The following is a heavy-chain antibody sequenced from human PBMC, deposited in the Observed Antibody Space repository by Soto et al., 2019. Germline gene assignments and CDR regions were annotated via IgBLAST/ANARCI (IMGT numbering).Heavy chain of an antibody. D-gene: IGHD6-19*01. Sequence: QVQLVESGGGLVKPGGSLRLSCEASGFTFSDYYMSWIRQAPGKGLEWFSYIHDSGTYTNYADSVRGRFTISRDNSKKSLFLHLNGLRAEDTAVYYCARDGEQWPIRTRSFDYWGHGTLVTVSS. CDR3: ARDGEQWPIRTRSFDY. CDR1: GFTFSDYY. J-gene: IGHJ4*01. V-gene: IGHV3-11*06. CDR2: IHDSGTYT.